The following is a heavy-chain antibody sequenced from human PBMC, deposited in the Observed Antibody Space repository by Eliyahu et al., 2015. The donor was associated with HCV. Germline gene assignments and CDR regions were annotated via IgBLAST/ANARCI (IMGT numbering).Heavy chain of an antibody. J-gene: IGHJ6*03. V-gene: IGHV3-9*01. D-gene: IGHD6-13*01. Sequence: EVQLVESGGGLVQPGRSLRLSCAASGFTFDDYAMHWVRQAPGKGLEWVSGISWNSGSIGYADSVKGRFTISRDNAKNSLYLQMNSLRAEDTALYYCAKDHTGLIAAAKVKDYYYYYMDVWGKGTTVTVSS. CDR3: AKDHTGLIAAAKVKDYYYYYMDV. CDR1: GFTFDDYA. CDR2: ISWNSGSI.